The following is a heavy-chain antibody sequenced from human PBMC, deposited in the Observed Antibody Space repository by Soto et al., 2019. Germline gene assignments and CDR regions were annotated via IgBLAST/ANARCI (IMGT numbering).Heavy chain of an antibody. J-gene: IGHJ4*02. CDR3: ARREYYDSSGYFIPNYYFDY. CDR2: IYPGDSDT. CDR1: GYSFTRYC. D-gene: IGHD3-22*01. V-gene: IGHV5-51*01. Sequence: AVESLTIFCEVSGYSFTRYCIGWVRQMPGKGLECMGIIYPGDSDTRYSPSFQGQVTISADKSISTAYLQWSSLKASDTAMYYCARREYYDSSGYFIPNYYFDYWGQGTMVTVSS.